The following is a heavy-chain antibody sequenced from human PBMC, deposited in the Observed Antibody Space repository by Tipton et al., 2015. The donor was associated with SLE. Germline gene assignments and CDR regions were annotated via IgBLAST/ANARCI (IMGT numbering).Heavy chain of an antibody. J-gene: IGHJ4*02. CDR3: ARGSAYGSADY. D-gene: IGHD3-10*01. Sequence: TLSLTCTVSGDSISSSVYYWAWIRQPPGGGLEWIGTIYYDGSTYYSPSLKSRVTISLDTSKNQFSLKVTSLTAADTAVYYCARGSAYGSADYWGQGTLVTVSS. CDR1: GDSISSSVYY. V-gene: IGHV4-39*07. CDR2: IYYDGST.